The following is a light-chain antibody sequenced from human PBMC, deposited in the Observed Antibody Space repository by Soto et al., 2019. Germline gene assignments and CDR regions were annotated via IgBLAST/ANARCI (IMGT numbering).Light chain of an antibody. CDR3: ETWDSNTHTV. CDR2: LEGSGSY. V-gene: IGLV4-60*02. J-gene: IGLJ3*02. Sequence: QTVVNQSSSASASLGSSVKLTCTLSSGHSSYIIAWHQQQPGKAPRYLMKLEGSGSYNKGSGVPDRFSGSSSGADRYLTISNLQFEDEADYYCETWDSNTHTVFGGGTKLTVL. CDR1: SGHSSYI.